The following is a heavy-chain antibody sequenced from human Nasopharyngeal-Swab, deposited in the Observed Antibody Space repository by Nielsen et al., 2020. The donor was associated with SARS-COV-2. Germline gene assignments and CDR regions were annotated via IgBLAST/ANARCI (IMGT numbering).Heavy chain of an antibody. D-gene: IGHD6-6*01. J-gene: IGHJ4*02. Sequence: VRQMPGKGLEWMGRIDPSDSYTNYSPSFQGHVTISADKSISTAYLQWSSLKASDTAMYYCARSKTYSNSWDDYWGQGTLVTVSS. CDR2: IDPSDSYT. CDR3: ARSKTYSNSWDDY. V-gene: IGHV5-10-1*01.